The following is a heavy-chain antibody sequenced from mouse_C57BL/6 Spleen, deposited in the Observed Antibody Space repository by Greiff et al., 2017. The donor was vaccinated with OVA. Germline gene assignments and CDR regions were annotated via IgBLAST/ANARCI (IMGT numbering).Heavy chain of an antibody. D-gene: IGHD4-1*01. CDR3: TRENWGAGWAY. CDR1: GFTFSSYA. CDR2: ISSGGDYI. J-gene: IGHJ3*01. V-gene: IGHV5-9-1*02. Sequence: EVQLVESGAGLVKPGGSLKLSCAASGFTFSSYAMSWVRQTPEKRLGWVAYISSGGDYIYYAAPVKGRFTISRDNARNTLYLQKSSLKSEDTARDNDTRENWGAGWAYWGQGTLVTVSA.